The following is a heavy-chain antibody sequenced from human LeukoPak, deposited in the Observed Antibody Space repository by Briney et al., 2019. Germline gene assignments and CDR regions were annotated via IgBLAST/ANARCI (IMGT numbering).Heavy chain of an antibody. CDR1: GFTFSSYS. J-gene: IGHJ5*02. CDR3: AREDQVRGVIKRNNWFDP. CDR2: ISSSSSYI. D-gene: IGHD3-10*01. V-gene: IGHV3-21*01. Sequence: GGSLRLSCAASGFTFSSYSMNWVRQAPGKGLEWVSSISSSSSYIYYADSVKGRFTISRDNAKNSLYLQMNSLRAEDTAVYYCAREDQVRGVIKRNNWFDPWGQGTLVTVSS.